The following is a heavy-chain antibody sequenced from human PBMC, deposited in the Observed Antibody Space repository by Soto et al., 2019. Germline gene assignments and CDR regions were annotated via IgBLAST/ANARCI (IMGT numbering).Heavy chain of an antibody. D-gene: IGHD3-22*01. J-gene: IGHJ4*02. CDR3: ARGLSSGYFTVDY. CDR1: GGTFSSYA. CDR2: IIPIFGTA. Sequence: SVKVSCKASGGTFSSYAIRWVRQAPGQGLEWMGGIIPIFGTANYAQKFQGRVTITADESTSTAYMELSSLRSEDTAVYYCARGLSSGYFTVDYWGQGTLVTVSS. V-gene: IGHV1-69*13.